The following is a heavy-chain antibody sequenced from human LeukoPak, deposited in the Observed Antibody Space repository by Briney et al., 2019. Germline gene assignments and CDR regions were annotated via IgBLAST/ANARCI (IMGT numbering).Heavy chain of an antibody. Sequence: PSETLSLTCSVSGDSISRHYWTWIPEPPGKGLEWIGFVHHSGSTNDNSSLKSRVTTSLDTSKNQISLHLRSVTAADTAVYYCARPKAAGAFDYWGQGIRVIVSS. D-gene: IGHD6-13*01. CDR2: VHHSGST. CDR1: GDSISRHY. CDR3: ARPKAAGAFDY. J-gene: IGHJ4*02. V-gene: IGHV4-59*11.